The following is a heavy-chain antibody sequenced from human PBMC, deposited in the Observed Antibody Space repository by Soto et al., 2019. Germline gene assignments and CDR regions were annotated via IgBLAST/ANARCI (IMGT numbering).Heavy chain of an antibody. V-gene: IGHV4-34*01. J-gene: IGHJ4*02. CDR1: GGSFSGYY. CDR3: ASISYSSSWYDY. CDR2: INHSGST. D-gene: IGHD6-13*01. Sequence: SETLSLTCAVYGGSFSGYYWTWIRQPPGTGLEWIGEINHSGSTNYNPSLKSRVTISVDTSKNQFSLKLTSVTAADTAVYYCASISYSSSWYDYWGQGTLVTVS.